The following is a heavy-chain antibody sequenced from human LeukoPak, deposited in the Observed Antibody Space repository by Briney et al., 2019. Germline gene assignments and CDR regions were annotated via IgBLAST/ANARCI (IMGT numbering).Heavy chain of an antibody. CDR3: ARVLHPLVGDDAFDI. V-gene: IGHV3-64*01. Sequence: RQAPGKGLECVSAISSNGGSTYYANSVKGRFTISRDNSKNTLYLQMGSLRAEDMAVYYCARVLHPLVGDDAFDIWGQGTMVTVSS. D-gene: IGHD3-10*01. J-gene: IGHJ3*02. CDR2: ISSNGGST.